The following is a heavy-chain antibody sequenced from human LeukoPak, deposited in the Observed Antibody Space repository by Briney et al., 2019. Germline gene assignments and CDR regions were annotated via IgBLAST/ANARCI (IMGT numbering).Heavy chain of an antibody. Sequence: SETLSLSCTVSGASIRPFYWSWIRQAPGKGLEWIGYIYDSVTTTYTNYNPSLTSRVTMSGDSSKNQFSLNLRSVTAADTAVYYCAKLVRRDGYSYFAYWGQGSLVTVSS. V-gene: IGHV4-59*08. D-gene: IGHD5-24*01. CDR2: IYDSVTTTYT. CDR1: GASIRPFY. J-gene: IGHJ4*02. CDR3: AKLVRRDGYSYFAY.